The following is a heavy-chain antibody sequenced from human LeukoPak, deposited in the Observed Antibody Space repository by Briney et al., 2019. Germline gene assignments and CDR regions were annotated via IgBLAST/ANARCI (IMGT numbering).Heavy chain of an antibody. CDR2: IHSGGST. J-gene: IGHJ4*02. CDR1: GFTVSSNY. Sequence: GGSLRLSCAASGFTVSSNYMSWVRQAPGKGLEWVSVIHSGGSTYYADSVKGRFTISRDNSKNTLYLQMNSLRAEDTAVYYCARAVNWDYDGSGYYDYWGQGTLVTVSS. V-gene: IGHV3-66*02. CDR3: ARAVNWDYDGSGYYDY. D-gene: IGHD3-22*01.